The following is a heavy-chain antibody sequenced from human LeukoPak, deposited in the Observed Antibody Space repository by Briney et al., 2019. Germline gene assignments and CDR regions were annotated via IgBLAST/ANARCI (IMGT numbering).Heavy chain of an antibody. CDR3: ARALNYDILTGYSNWFDP. Sequence: ASVKVSCKASGYTFTSYGISWVRQAPGQGLEWMGWISAYNGNTNYAQKLQGRVTMTTDSSTSTAYMELRSLRSDDTAVYYCARALNYDILTGYSNWFDPWGQGTLVTVSS. V-gene: IGHV1-18*04. CDR2: ISAYNGNT. D-gene: IGHD3-9*01. CDR1: GYTFTSYG. J-gene: IGHJ5*02.